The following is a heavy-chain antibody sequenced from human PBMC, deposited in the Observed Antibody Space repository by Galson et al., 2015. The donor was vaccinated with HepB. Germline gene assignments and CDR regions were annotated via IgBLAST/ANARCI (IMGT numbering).Heavy chain of an antibody. CDR2: IKQDGSEK. CDR3: ARGTDVALMVYAFDY. D-gene: IGHD2-8*01. Sequence: SLRLSCAASGFTFSSYWMSWVRQAPGKGLEWVANIKQDGSEKYYVDSVKGRFTISRDNAKNSLYLQMNSLRAEDTAVYYCARGTDVALMVYAFDYWGQGTLVTVSS. J-gene: IGHJ4*02. V-gene: IGHV3-7*03. CDR1: GFTFSSYW.